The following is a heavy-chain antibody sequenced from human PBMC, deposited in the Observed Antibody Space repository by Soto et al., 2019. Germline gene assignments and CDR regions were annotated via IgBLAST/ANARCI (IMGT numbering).Heavy chain of an antibody. Sequence: PSETLSLTCAVYGGSFRGYYWSWIRQPPGKGLEWIGEINHSGSTNYNPSLKSRVTISVDTSKNQFSLKLSSVTAADTAVYYCARRKAVAGTLGAFDIWGQGTMVTVS. CDR2: INHSGST. V-gene: IGHV4-34*01. D-gene: IGHD6-19*01. J-gene: IGHJ3*02. CDR3: ARRKAVAGTLGAFDI. CDR1: GGSFRGYY.